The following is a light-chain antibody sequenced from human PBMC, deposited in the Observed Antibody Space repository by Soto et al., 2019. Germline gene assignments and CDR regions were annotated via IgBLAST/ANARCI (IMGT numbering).Light chain of an antibody. J-gene: IGKJ4*01. Sequence: DIHLTQSPSSLSASMGDRVTITCRASQAITNNLAWYQQKPGNPPRLLIYEESTLHSGVPSRFSGSGSGTDFTLTISSLQPEDVATYYCQKYNSAPFTFGGGTKVDI. CDR1: QAITNN. CDR2: EES. V-gene: IGKV1-27*01. CDR3: QKYNSAPFT.